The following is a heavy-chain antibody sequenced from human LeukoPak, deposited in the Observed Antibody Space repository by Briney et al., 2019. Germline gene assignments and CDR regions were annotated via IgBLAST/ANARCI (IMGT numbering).Heavy chain of an antibody. D-gene: IGHD1-26*01. Sequence: ASVKVSCKASGYFFPSYGINWVRQAPGQGLEWMGWVGGSNGHANYGKKFQGRVTMTRDTSTSAAYMELRSLRWDDTAVYYCARDRVVGAIDGFDVWGQGTMVTVSS. CDR2: VGGSNGHA. CDR1: GYFFPSYG. J-gene: IGHJ3*01. V-gene: IGHV1-18*04. CDR3: ARDRVVGAIDGFDV.